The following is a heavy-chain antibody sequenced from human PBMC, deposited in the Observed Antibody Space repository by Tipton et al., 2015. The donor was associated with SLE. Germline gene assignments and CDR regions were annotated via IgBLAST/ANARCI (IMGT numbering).Heavy chain of an antibody. CDR3: ARDFWSGYYSDYYYGMDV. J-gene: IGHJ6*02. V-gene: IGHV4-4*08. CDR1: GGSISSYY. D-gene: IGHD3-3*01. Sequence: TLSLTCTVSGGSISSYYWSWIRQPPGKGLEWIGYIYSSGSTNYNPSLKSRVTISVDTSKNQLSLRLRSVTAADTAVYYCARDFWSGYYSDYYYGMDVWGQGTTVTVSS. CDR2: IYSSGST.